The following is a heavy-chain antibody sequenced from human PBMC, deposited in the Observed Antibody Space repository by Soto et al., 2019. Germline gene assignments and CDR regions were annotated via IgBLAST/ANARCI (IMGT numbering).Heavy chain of an antibody. CDR3: AVAMVREILIFESSGMHV. CDR1: ESSFNNYA. Sequence: QVHLVQSGAEVKKPGSSVKVSCKTSESSFNNYAVSWVRQAPGQGLEWMGGIIPNFDTPNYAQKFQDRVTIIADESTSIVYMELRSLRSNDTAVYYCAVAMVREILIFESSGMHVWGHGTTVIVSS. J-gene: IGHJ6*02. CDR2: IIPNFDTP. D-gene: IGHD3-10*01. V-gene: IGHV1-69*01.